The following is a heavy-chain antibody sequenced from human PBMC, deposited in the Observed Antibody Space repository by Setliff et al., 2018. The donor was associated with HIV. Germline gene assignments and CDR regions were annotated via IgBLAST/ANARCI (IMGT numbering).Heavy chain of an antibody. D-gene: IGHD3-10*01. Sequence: GASVKVSCKASGYTFTSCAMHWVRQAPGQRLEWVGWINTGNGDTKYSQDFQGRVTISRDTSASTAHMELSSLRSEDMAVYYCARSQINLVRGVVHYFDYWGQGTLVTVSS. J-gene: IGHJ4*02. CDR2: INTGNGDT. CDR1: GYTFTSCA. CDR3: ARSQINLVRGVVHYFDY. V-gene: IGHV1-3*03.